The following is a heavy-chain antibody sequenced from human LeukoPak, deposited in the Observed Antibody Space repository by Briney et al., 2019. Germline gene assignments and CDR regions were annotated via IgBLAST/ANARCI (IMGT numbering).Heavy chain of an antibody. CDR1: GGSISSHY. J-gene: IGHJ6*03. Sequence: PSETLSLTCTVSGGSISSHYWSWIRQPPGKGLEWIGYIYYSGSTNYNPSLKSRVTISVDTSKNQFSLKLSSVTAADTALYYCARNGVTAGARNYYYYMDVWGKGTTVTVSS. CDR2: IYYSGST. D-gene: IGHD2-21*02. CDR3: ARNGVTAGARNYYYYMDV. V-gene: IGHV4-59*11.